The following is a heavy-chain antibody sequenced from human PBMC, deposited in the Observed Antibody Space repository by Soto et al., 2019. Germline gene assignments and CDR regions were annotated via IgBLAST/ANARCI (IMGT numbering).Heavy chain of an antibody. D-gene: IGHD3-9*01. CDR3: ARGGSNDWQVAFDI. V-gene: IGHV4-34*01. CDR2: INHSGSN. CDR1: GGSFSTYY. J-gene: IGHJ3*02. Sequence: PSETLSLTCVVSGGSFSTYYYNWIRQSPGKGLEWIGEINHSGSNNYSPSLKSRVTMSLDTSKNQFSLKLTSVTAADTAVYSCARGGSNDWQVAFDIWGQGTRVTVS.